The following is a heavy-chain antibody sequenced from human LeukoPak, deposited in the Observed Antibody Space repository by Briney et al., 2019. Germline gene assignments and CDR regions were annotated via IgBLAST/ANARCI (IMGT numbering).Heavy chain of an antibody. V-gene: IGHV4-59*08. CDR3: AKHRRTSSTSPYDH. D-gene: IGHD2-2*01. CDR1: GAPISRSY. CDR2: FYDTGNT. J-gene: IGHJ4*02. Sequence: SETLSLTCTVSGAPISRSYWSWIRQSPGKGLEWIGYFYDTGNTNNNPSLKSRATMSVDTSRNEFSLKLTSVTAADTAMYYCAKHRRTSSTSPYDHWGQGTLVTVSS.